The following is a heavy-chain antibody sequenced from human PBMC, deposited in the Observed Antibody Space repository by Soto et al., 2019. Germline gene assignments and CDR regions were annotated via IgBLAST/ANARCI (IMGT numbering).Heavy chain of an antibody. J-gene: IGHJ4*02. CDR3: ARGGTAQTEFDY. CDR1: GGSISSGGYS. V-gene: IGHV4-30-2*01. Sequence: SETLSLTCAVSGGSISSGGYSWSWIRQPPGKGLEWIGYIYHSGSTYYNPSLKSRVTISVDRSKNQFSLKLSSVTAADTAVYYCARGGTAQTEFDYWGQGTLVTVSS. CDR2: IYHSGST. D-gene: IGHD1-1*01.